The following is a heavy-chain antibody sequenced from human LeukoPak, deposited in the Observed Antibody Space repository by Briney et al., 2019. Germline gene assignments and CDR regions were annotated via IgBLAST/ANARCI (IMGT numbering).Heavy chain of an antibody. V-gene: IGHV3-30*03. J-gene: IGHJ4*02. Sequence: PGGSLRLSCAASGFTFSSYAMHWVRQAPGKGLEWVAVILYDGTNKFYADSVKGRFTISRDNAKNSLYLQMNSLRDEDTAVYYCVMVRGVSFDYWGQGTLVTVSS. CDR2: ILYDGTNK. CDR3: VMVRGVSFDY. D-gene: IGHD3-10*01. CDR1: GFTFSSYA.